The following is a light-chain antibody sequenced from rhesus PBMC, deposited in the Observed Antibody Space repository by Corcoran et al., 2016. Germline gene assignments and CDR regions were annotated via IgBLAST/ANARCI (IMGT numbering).Light chain of an antibody. Sequence: DIQMTQSPSSLSASVGDRVTITCRASKGISSWLAWYQQKPGKAPKLLIYKAFNLQSGVPSRFRGSGSGTDFTLTISSMQPKDVATYSCQQYNRAPYSFGQGTKVDIK. J-gene: IGKJ2*01. V-gene: IGKV1-21*01. CDR1: KGISSW. CDR2: KAF. CDR3: QQYNRAPYS.